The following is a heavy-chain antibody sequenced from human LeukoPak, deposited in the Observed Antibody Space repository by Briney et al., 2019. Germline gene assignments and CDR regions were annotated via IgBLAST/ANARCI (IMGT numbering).Heavy chain of an antibody. V-gene: IGHV3-23*01. CDR1: GLTFSNYG. CDR3: AKDDGGSYYIYYYYMDV. D-gene: IGHD1-26*01. J-gene: IGHJ6*03. CDR2: ISGSGGNT. Sequence: GGSLRLSCAASGLTFSNYGMSWVRQAPGKGLEWVSAISGSGGNTYYADSVKGRFTISRDNSKNTLYLQMNSLRAEDTAVYYCAKDDGGSYYIYYYYMDVWGKGTTVTISS.